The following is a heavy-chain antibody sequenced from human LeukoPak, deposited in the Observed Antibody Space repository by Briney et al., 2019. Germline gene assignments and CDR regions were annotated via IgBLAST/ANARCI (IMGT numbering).Heavy chain of an antibody. D-gene: IGHD5-24*01. CDR3: ARGPPSKRWLQPDFDY. Sequence: ASVKVSCKASGYTFTSYGISWVRQAPGQGLEWMGWISAYNGNTNYAQKLQGRVTMTTDTSTSTAYMELRSLRSDDTAVYYCARGPPSKRWLQPDFDYWGQGTLVTVSS. J-gene: IGHJ4*02. V-gene: IGHV1-18*01. CDR1: GYTFTSYG. CDR2: ISAYNGNT.